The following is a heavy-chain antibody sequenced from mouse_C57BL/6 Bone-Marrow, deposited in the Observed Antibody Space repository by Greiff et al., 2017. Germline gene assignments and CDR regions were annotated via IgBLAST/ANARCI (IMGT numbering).Heavy chain of an antibody. J-gene: IGHJ3*01. Sequence: VQLQQSGAELVRPGASVKLSCTASGFNIKDDYMHWVKQRPDQGLAWIGWLDPENGDNEYASQFQGHGTITADKSSNTAYLQLRSLTAEDTAVYYCTFGGFAYWGQGTLVTVSA. V-gene: IGHV14-4*01. CDR2: LDPENGDN. CDR1: GFNIKDDY. CDR3: TFGGFAY.